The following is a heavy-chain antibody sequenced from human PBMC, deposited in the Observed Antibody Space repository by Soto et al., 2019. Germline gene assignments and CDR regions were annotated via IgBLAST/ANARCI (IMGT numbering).Heavy chain of an antibody. CDR3: AKNYYGSGIYYGMDV. J-gene: IGHJ6*02. CDR1: GGSISSGDYY. Sequence: PSETLSLSCTVSGGSISSGDYYWGWIRQPPGKGLEWIGSIYYSGSTYYNPSLKSRVTISVDTSKNQFSLKLSSVTAADTAVYYCAKNYYGSGIYYGMDVWGQGTTVTVSS. CDR2: IYYSGST. V-gene: IGHV4-39*01. D-gene: IGHD3-10*01.